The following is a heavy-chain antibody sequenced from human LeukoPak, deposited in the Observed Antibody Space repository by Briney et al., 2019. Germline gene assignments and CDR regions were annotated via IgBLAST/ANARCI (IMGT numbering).Heavy chain of an antibody. J-gene: IGHJ4*02. D-gene: IGHD4-11*01. V-gene: IGHV3-48*01. Sequence: PGGSLRLSCSASGFTFSSYAMNWVRQAPGKGLEWISYISTSSSSIYQVDSVKGRFTISRDNAKNSLYLQMNSLRAEDTAFYYCARGLTTDHNSDYWGLGTLVTVSS. CDR2: ISTSSSSI. CDR1: GFTFSSYA. CDR3: ARGLTTDHNSDY.